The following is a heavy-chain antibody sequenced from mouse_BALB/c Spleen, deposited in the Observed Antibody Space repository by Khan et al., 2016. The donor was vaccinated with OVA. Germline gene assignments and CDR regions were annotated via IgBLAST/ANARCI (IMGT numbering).Heavy chain of an antibody. Sequence: EVELVESGGGLVKPGGPLKLSCAASGFTFSSYAMSWVRQTPEKRLEWVATISSGGGYTYYPDSVKGRFTMSRDNAKNTLYLQLSSLRSEDTAMYYCGRHNYGPFDYWGQGTLVTVSA. J-gene: IGHJ3*01. V-gene: IGHV5-9-3*01. CDR1: GFTFSSYA. CDR2: ISSGGGYT. D-gene: IGHD1-1*01. CDR3: GRHNYGPFDY.